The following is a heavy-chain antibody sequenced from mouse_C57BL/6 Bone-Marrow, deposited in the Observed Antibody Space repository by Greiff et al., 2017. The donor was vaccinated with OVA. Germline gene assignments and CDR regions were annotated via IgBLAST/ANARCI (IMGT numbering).Heavy chain of an antibody. Sequence: QVQLQQPGAELVMPGASVKLSCKASGYTFTSYWMHWVKQRPGQGLEWIGEIDPSDSYTNYNQKFKGKSTLTVDKSSSTAYMQLSSLTSEDSAVYYCARRETKYYDYDAFAYWGQGTLVTVSA. V-gene: IGHV1-69*01. CDR1: GYTFTSYW. D-gene: IGHD2-4*01. CDR3: ARRETKYYDYDAFAY. CDR2: IDPSDSYT. J-gene: IGHJ3*01.